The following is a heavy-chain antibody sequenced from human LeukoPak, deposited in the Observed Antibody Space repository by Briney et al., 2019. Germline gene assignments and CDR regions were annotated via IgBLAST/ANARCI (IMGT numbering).Heavy chain of an antibody. Sequence: GGSLRLSCAASGFTFSSYGMHWVRQAPGKGLEWVAFIRYDGSNKYYADSVKGRFTISRDNSKNTLYLQMNSLRAEDTAVCYCAKGPVYYCSGGSCYNSNVDYWGQGTLVTVSS. CDR1: GFTFSSYG. CDR3: AKGPVYYCSGGSCYNSNVDY. CDR2: IRYDGSNK. D-gene: IGHD2-15*01. J-gene: IGHJ4*02. V-gene: IGHV3-30*02.